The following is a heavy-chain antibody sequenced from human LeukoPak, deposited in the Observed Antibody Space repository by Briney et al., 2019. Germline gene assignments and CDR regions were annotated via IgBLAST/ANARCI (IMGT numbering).Heavy chain of an antibody. J-gene: IGHJ5*02. Sequence: GGSLRLSCAVSGFRVRDYYMSWVRQAPGKGLEWVGLIRDSGEAFYADFVRGRFATSRDESENTLYLQMNSLRVEDTAVYFCARDRAALQDWVEFDPWGQGTPVIVSS. CDR3: ARDRAALQDWVEFDP. CDR1: GFRVRDYY. V-gene: IGHV3-66*03. D-gene: IGHD3/OR15-3a*01. CDR2: IRDSGEA.